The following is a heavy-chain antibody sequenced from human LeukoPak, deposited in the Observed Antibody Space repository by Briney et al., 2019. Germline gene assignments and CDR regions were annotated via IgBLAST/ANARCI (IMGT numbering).Heavy chain of an antibody. Sequence: PGGSLRLSCAASGFTFSSYSMNWVRQAPGKGLEWVSSISSSSSYIYYADSVKGRFTISRDNAKNSLYLQMNSLRAEDTAVYYCARDLGIVVVPAAFGIWGQGTMVTVSS. CDR3: ARDLGIVVVPAAFGI. D-gene: IGHD2-2*01. CDR2: ISSSSSYI. CDR1: GFTFSSYS. J-gene: IGHJ3*02. V-gene: IGHV3-21*01.